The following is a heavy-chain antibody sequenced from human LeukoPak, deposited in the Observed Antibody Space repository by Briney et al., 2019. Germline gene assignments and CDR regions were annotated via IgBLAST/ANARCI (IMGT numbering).Heavy chain of an antibody. CDR2: ISYDGGNK. J-gene: IGHJ4*02. Sequence: GGSLRLSCAASGFTFSSYAMHWVRQAPGKGLEWVAVISYDGGNKYYADSVKGRFTISRDNSKNTLYLQMNSLRAEDTAVYYCAKDRERGYSYGVTRLIPDYWGQGTLVTVSS. CDR1: GFTFSSYA. CDR3: AKDRERGYSYGVTRLIPDY. D-gene: IGHD5-18*01. V-gene: IGHV3-30*01.